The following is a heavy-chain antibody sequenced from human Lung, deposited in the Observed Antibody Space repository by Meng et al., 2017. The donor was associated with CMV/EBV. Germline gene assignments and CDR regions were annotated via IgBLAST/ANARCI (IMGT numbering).Heavy chain of an antibody. V-gene: IGHV2-5*02. CDR1: GFSLSTSEVG. J-gene: IGHJ5*02. Sequence: LKESGPTLVKPPQTLTLTCTFSGFSLSTSEVGVGWIRQPPGKALEWLAVIYWDDDKRYSPSLKSRLTITKDTSKNQVVLTLTNMDPVDTATYYCALFTRSWFDPWGQGTLVTASS. D-gene: IGHD2-2*01. CDR2: IYWDDDK. CDR3: ALFTRSWFDP.